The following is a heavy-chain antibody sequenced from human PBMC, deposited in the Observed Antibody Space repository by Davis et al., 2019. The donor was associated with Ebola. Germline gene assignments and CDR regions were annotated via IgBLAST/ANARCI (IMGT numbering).Heavy chain of an antibody. CDR2: ISAYNGNT. CDR3: ARGLRVLMLFANVWFDP. Sequence: ASVKVSCKASGYTFTTYGINWVRQAPGQGLEWMGWISAYNGNTNYAQKFQGRVTITRDTSASTAYMELSSLRSEDTAVYYCARGLRVLMLFANVWFDPWGQGTLVTVSS. CDR1: GYTFTTYG. D-gene: IGHD2-8*01. V-gene: IGHV1-18*04. J-gene: IGHJ5*02.